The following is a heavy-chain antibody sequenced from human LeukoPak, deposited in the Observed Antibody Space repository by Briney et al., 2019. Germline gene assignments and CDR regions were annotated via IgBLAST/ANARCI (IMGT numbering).Heavy chain of an antibody. Sequence: GGSLRLSCAASGFTFSSYGMHWVRQAPGKGLEWVAVIWYDGSNKYYADSVKGRFTISRDNSKNTLYLQMNSLRAEDTAVYYCAKGKDIVVVVAASFDLWGRGTLVTVSS. V-gene: IGHV3-33*06. D-gene: IGHD2-15*01. CDR3: AKGKDIVVVVAASFDL. CDR1: GFTFSSYG. CDR2: IWYDGSNK. J-gene: IGHJ2*01.